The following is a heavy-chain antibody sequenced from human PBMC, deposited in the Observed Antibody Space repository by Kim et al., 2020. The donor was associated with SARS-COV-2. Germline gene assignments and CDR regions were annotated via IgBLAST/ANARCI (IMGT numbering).Heavy chain of an antibody. D-gene: IGHD2-15*01. Sequence: ASVKVSCKVSGYTLTELSMHWVRQGPGKGLEWMGGFDPEDGETIYAQKFQGRVTMTEDTSTDTAYMELSSLRSEDTAVYYCATVWPPLPTVRWWYWFDPWGQGTLVTVSS. CDR3: ATVWPPLPTVRWWYWFDP. CDR1: GYTLTELS. V-gene: IGHV1-24*01. J-gene: IGHJ5*02. CDR2: FDPEDGET.